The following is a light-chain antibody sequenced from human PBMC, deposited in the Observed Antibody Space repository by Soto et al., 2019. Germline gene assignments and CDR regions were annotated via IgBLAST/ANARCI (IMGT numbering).Light chain of an antibody. CDR3: QQSRT. Sequence: DIQMIQSPSTLSASIGDRVTITCRARQSISSWLAWYQQKPGKAPRLLIYKASSLQSGVPSRFSGSASGTEFTLTVSSLQPDDFATYYCQQSRTFGQGTKVEIK. CDR2: KAS. V-gene: IGKV1-5*03. J-gene: IGKJ1*01. CDR1: QSISSW.